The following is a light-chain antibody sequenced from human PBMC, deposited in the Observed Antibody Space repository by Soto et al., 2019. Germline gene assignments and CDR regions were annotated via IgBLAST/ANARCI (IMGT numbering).Light chain of an antibody. CDR2: DNT. V-gene: IGLV1-40*01. CDR3: QSYDSSLSPLVV. CDR1: SSNLGAGYD. J-gene: IGLJ2*01. Sequence: QSVLTQPPSMSGAPGQRVTMSCTGSSSNLGAGYDVHWYQRLPGAAPKLLIYDNTHRPSGVPNRFSGSKSGTSASLAITGLQAEDEADYYCQSYDSSLSPLVVFGGGTKLTVL.